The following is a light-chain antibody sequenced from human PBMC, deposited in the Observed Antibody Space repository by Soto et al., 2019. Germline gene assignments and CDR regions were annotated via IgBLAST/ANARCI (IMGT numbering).Light chain of an antibody. CDR2: EVS. CDR3: SSYTTTTQL. V-gene: IGLV2-14*01. Sequence: QSALTQPASVSGSPGQSITISCTGTSSDIGSNNYVSWFQQRPGKAPKLIIYEVSNRPSGVSTHFSGSKSGNTASLSISGLPPDDEAEYYCSSYTTTTQLFGGGTKVTVL. J-gene: IGLJ3*02. CDR1: SSDIGSNNY.